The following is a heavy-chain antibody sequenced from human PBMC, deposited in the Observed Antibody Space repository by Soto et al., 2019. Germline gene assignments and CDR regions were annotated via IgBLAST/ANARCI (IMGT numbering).Heavy chain of an antibody. Sequence: GSLRLSCAASGFTFSSYAMSWVRQAPGKGLEWVSAISGSGGSTYYADSVKGRFTISRDNSKNTLYLQMNSLRAEDTAVYYCAKEYCSGGSCYYGYYYYYMDVWGKGTTVTVSS. CDR3: AKEYCSGGSCYYGYYYYYMDV. D-gene: IGHD2-15*01. CDR1: GFTFSSYA. J-gene: IGHJ6*03. V-gene: IGHV3-23*01. CDR2: ISGSGGST.